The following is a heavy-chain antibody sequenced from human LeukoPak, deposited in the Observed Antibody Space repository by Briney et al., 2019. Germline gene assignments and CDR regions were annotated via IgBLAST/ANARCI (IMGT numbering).Heavy chain of an antibody. D-gene: IGHD2-21*02. CDR3: AAMRWMKVVT. V-gene: IGHV4-61*02. Sequence: TLSLTCTVSGDSMTSGTYYWTWIRQPAGQGLEWIGRIYTSGSTNYSPSLKSRVTISVDTSKNQFSLNLTSVTVADTAVYYCAAMRWMKVVTWGQGTLVTVSS. J-gene: IGHJ4*02. CDR1: GDSMTSGTYY. CDR2: IYTSGST.